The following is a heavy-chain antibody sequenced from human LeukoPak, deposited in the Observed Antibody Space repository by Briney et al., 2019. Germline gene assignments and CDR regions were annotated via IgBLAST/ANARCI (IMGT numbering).Heavy chain of an antibody. CDR2: IYYSGST. Sequence: SETLSLTCTVSGGPLSSYYWSWIRQPPGKGLEWIGYIYYSGSTNYNPSLKSRVTISVDTSKNQFSLKLSSVTAADTAVYYCARLILWFGERQGFDIWGQRTMVTVSS. D-gene: IGHD3-10*01. J-gene: IGHJ3*02. CDR1: GGPLSSYY. V-gene: IGHV4-59*08. CDR3: ARLILWFGERQGFDI.